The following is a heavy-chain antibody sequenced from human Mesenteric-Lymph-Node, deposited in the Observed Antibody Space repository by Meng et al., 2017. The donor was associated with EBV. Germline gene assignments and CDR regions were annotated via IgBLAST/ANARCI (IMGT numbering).Heavy chain of an antibody. Sequence: VQLQQWAAGMLEPSETLSITCAVCVGSFSGYYWSWVRQAPGKGLEWVGRIKSKTDGETTHYAAPVKGRFTISRDDSKNTLFLQMNSLQTEDTAVYYCTTDPAAPFDYWGQGTLVTVSS. CDR3: TTDPAAPFDY. V-gene: IGHV3-15*01. CDR1: VGSFSGYY. J-gene: IGHJ4*02. D-gene: IGHD6-25*01. CDR2: IKSKTDGETT.